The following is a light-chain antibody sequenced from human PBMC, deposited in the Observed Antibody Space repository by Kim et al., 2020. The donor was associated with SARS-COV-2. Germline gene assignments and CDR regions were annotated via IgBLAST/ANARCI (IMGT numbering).Light chain of an antibody. Sequence: SYELTQPPSVSVSPGQTASITCTGDKLGDKYACWYQQKPGQSPVLVIYQDSTRPSGIPERFSGSNSGNTATLTISGNQAVDEADYYCQAGDSSTAVFGGG. V-gene: IGLV3-1*01. J-gene: IGLJ3*02. CDR3: QAGDSSTAV. CDR1: KLGDKY. CDR2: QDS.